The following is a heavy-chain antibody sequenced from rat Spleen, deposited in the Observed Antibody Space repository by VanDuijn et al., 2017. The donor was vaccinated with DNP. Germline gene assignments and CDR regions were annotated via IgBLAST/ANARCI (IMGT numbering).Heavy chain of an antibody. D-gene: IGHD1-9*01. CDR2: ISYEGSRT. CDR1: EFTFTNNW. Sequence: EVQLVESGGGLVQPGRSLKLSCEPSEFTFTNNWMTWIRQAPGKGLEWVASISYEGSRTYYGDSVKGRFAISRDNAKSTLYLQMDSLRSEDTATYYCARYYGYTYWYFDFWGQGVMVTVSS. J-gene: IGHJ2*01. CDR3: ARYYGYTYWYFDF. V-gene: IGHV5-31*01.